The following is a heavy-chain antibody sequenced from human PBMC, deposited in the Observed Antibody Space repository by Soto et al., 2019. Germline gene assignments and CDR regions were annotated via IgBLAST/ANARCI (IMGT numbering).Heavy chain of an antibody. V-gene: IGHV2-5*02. CDR2: LYWDDDK. CDR1: GFSLSTTRVG. Sequence: QITLKESGPTLVKPTQTLTLTCTFSGFSLSTTRVGVGWIRQPPGEALEWLALLYWDDDKLYSPSLKRRLTITKDTSKNQVVLTLTNMDPVDTATYYCAHSKTSGMRYYFDYWDQGTLVTVSS. J-gene: IGHJ4*02. CDR3: AHSKTSGMRYYFDY.